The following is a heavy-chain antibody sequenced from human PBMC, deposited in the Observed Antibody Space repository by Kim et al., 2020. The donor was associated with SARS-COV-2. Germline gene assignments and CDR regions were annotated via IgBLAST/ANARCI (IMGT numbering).Heavy chain of an antibody. D-gene: IGHD3-22*01. J-gene: IGHJ4*02. V-gene: IGHV3-30*02. CDR3: AKDPYYDSSGYPYYFDY. Sequence: VKGRFTISRDNSKSTLYLQMNSLRAEDTAVYYCAKDPYYDSSGYPYYFDYWGQGTLVTVSS.